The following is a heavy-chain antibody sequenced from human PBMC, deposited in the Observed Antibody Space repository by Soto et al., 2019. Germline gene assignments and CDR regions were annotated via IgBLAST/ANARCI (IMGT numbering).Heavy chain of an antibody. Sequence: QVQLVESGGGVVQPGRSLRLSCAASGFTFSSYGMHWVRQAPGKGLEWVAVIWYDGSNKYYADSVKGRFTISRDNSKNTLYLQMNSLRAEDTAVYYCARAGGYCSGGSCKSWYFDLWGRGTLVTVSS. D-gene: IGHD2-15*01. CDR1: GFTFSSYG. V-gene: IGHV3-33*01. J-gene: IGHJ2*01. CDR3: ARAGGYCSGGSCKSWYFDL. CDR2: IWYDGSNK.